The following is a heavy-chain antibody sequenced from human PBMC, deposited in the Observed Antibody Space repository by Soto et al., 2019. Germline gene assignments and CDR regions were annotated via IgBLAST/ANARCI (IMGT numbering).Heavy chain of an antibody. J-gene: IGHJ4*02. V-gene: IGHV4-34*01. CDR3: ATIPIVGTKPYYFNS. CDR1: GGSFSGYY. D-gene: IGHD1-1*01. Sequence: SETLSLTCAVYGGSFSGYYWSWIRQPPGKGLEWIGEINHSGSTNYNPSLKSRITISVDTSTNQLSLRLSSVTAADTAVYYCATIPIVGTKPYYFNSWGQGTLVTVSS. CDR2: INHSGST.